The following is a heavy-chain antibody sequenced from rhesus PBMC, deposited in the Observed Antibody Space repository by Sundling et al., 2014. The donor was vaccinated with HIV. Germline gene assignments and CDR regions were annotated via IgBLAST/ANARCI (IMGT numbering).Heavy chain of an antibody. J-gene: IGHJ4*01. V-gene: IGHV3-136*01. CDR2: ISTTNNYR. CDR3: TRLAVAAELGDY. CDR1: GFSFSSYA. Sequence: EVLLVESGGGLVQPGGSLRLSCAVSGFSFSSYAMSWVRQAPGKGLEWVSSISTTNNYRYYADSVKGRFTISRDNAENSLSLQMNSLRVEDTAVYYCTRLAVAAELGDYWGQGVLVTVSS. D-gene: IGHD4-29*01.